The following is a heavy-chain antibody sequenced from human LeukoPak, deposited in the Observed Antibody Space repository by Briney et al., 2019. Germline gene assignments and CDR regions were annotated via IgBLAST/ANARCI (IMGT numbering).Heavy chain of an antibody. D-gene: IGHD5-18*01. V-gene: IGHV4-34*01. CDR2: INHSGST. J-gene: IGHJ6*03. CDR3: AGAAMALAGGHYMDV. CDR1: GGSFSGYY. Sequence: SETLSLTCAVYGGSFSGYYWSWIRQPPGKGLEWIGEINHSGSTNYNPSLKSRVTISVDTSKNQFSLKLSSVTAADTAVCYCAGAAMALAGGHYMDVWGKGTTVTVSS.